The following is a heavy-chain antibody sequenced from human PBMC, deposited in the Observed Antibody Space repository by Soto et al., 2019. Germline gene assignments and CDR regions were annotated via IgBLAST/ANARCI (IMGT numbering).Heavy chain of an antibody. J-gene: IGHJ6*02. Sequence: SVKVSCKASGGTFSSYAISWLRQAPGQGLEWMGGIIPIFGTANYAQKFQGRVTITADESTSTAYMELSSLRSEDTAVYYCARVLRDSSSWSPYYYGMDVWGQGTTVTVSS. D-gene: IGHD6-13*01. V-gene: IGHV1-69*13. CDR1: GGTFSSYA. CDR2: IIPIFGTA. CDR3: ARVLRDSSSWSPYYYGMDV.